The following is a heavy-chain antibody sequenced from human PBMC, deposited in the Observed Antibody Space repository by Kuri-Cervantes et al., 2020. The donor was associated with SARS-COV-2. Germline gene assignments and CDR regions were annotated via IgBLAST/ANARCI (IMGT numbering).Heavy chain of an antibody. CDR3: AGAPTVTLDY. J-gene: IGHJ4*02. D-gene: IGHD4-17*01. Sequence: LSLTCAASGFTFSSYEMNWVRQAPGKGLEWVSYISSSGSTIYYADPVKGRFTISRDNAKNSLYLQMNSLRAEDTAVYYCAGAPTVTLDYWGQGALVTVSS. V-gene: IGHV3-48*03. CDR2: ISSSGSTI. CDR1: GFTFSSYE.